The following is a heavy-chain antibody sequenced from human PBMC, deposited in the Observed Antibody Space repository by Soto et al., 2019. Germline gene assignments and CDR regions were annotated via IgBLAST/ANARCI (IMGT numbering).Heavy chain of an antibody. D-gene: IGHD3-3*01. V-gene: IGHV3-23*01. CDR3: AKLYYDFWSGYSTPYYFDY. J-gene: IGHJ4*02. Sequence: EVQLLESGGGLVQPGGSLRLSCAASGFTFSSYAMSWVHQAPGKGLEWVSAISGSGGTTYYADSVKGRFTISRDNSKNTLYLQMNSLRAEDTAVYYCAKLYYDFWSGYSTPYYFDYWGQGTLVTVSS. CDR1: GFTFSSYA. CDR2: ISGSGGTT.